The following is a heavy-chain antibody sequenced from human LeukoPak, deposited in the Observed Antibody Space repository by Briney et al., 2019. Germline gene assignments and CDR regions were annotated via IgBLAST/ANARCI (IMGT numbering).Heavy chain of an antibody. J-gene: IGHJ6*02. D-gene: IGHD2-21*01. Sequence: GGSRTPSCLASGVTLVSYSVTWVRQAPGKGLEWVAYFISMSSTIYYADSVKGRFTISRDNAKNSLYLQMNSRRAEDTAVYYCARENVVVASGYGMDVWGQGTPVTVSS. CDR3: ARENVVVASGYGMDV. V-gene: IGHV3-48*04. CDR2: FISMSSTI. CDR1: GVTLVSYS.